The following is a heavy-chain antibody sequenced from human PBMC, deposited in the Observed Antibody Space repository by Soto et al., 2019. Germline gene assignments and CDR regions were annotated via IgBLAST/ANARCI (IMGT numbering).Heavy chain of an antibody. CDR1: GFTFSSYE. J-gene: IGHJ6*04. D-gene: IGHD3-3*01. CDR3: ARVGRFLGNGMDV. Sequence: PGGSLRLSCTASGFTFSSYEMNWVRQAPGKGLEWVSYISSSGSTIYYADSVKGRFTISRDNAKNSLYLQMNSLRAEDTAVYYYARVGRFLGNGMDVWGEGTTVTVSS. CDR2: ISSSGSTI. V-gene: IGHV3-48*03.